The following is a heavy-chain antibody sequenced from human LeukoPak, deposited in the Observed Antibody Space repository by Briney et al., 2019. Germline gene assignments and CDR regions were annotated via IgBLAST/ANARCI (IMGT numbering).Heavy chain of an antibody. CDR3: TTDRHDGSGEGEWKYFDY. CDR2: IKSKTDGGTT. CDR1: GFTFSNAW. V-gene: IGHV3-15*01. D-gene: IGHD3-10*01. J-gene: IGHJ4*02. Sequence: GGSLRLSCAASGFTFSNAWMSWVRQAPGKGLEWVGRIKSKTDGGTTDYAAPVKGRFTISRDDSKNTLYLQMNSLKTEDTAVYYCTTDRHDGSGEGEWKYFDYWGQGTLVTVSS.